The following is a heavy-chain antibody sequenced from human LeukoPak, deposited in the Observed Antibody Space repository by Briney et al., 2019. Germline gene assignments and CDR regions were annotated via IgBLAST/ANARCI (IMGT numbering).Heavy chain of an antibody. Sequence: PGGSLRLSCAASGFTFSSYGMHWVRQAPGKGLEWVAVISYDGSNKYYADSVKGRYTISRDNSKNTLYLQMNSLRAEDTAVYYCAKDSGELYFDYWGQGTLVTVSS. J-gene: IGHJ4*02. V-gene: IGHV3-30*18. CDR1: GFTFSSYG. D-gene: IGHD1-26*01. CDR2: ISYDGSNK. CDR3: AKDSGELYFDY.